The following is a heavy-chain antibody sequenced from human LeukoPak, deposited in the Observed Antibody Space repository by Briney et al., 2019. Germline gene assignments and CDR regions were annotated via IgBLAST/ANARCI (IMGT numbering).Heavy chain of an antibody. J-gene: IGHJ6*02. V-gene: IGHV3-21*01. Sequence: GGSPRLSCAASGFTFSSYSMNWVRQAPGKGLEWVSSISSSSSYIYYADSVKGRFTISRDNAKNSLYLQMNSLRAEDTAVYYCAREKGLWFGERMGMDVWGQGTTVTVSS. CDR2: ISSSSSYI. D-gene: IGHD3-10*01. CDR1: GFTFSSYS. CDR3: AREKGLWFGERMGMDV.